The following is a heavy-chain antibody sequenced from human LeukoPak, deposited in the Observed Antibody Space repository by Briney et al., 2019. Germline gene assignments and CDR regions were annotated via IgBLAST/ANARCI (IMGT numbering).Heavy chain of an antibody. Sequence: SGPTLVKPTQTLTLTCSFSGFSLSRSGVRVGWNRQPPGKALEWLALIYWDDDKRYSPSLESRLTITKDTSKNQVVLAMTNMDPVDTATYYCAHSPLYYDSSGYYTFFDYWGQGSLVTVSA. D-gene: IGHD3-22*01. V-gene: IGHV2-5*02. CDR2: IYWDDDK. J-gene: IGHJ4*02. CDR3: AHSPLYYDSSGYYTFFDY. CDR1: GFSLSRSGVR.